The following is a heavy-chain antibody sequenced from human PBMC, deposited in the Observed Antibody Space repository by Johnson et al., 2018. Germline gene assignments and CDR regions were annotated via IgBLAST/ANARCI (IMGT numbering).Heavy chain of an antibody. Sequence: VQLVESGGGLVQPGRSLRLSCAASGFTFDDYAMHWVRQAPGKGLEWVSGISWNSGTIAYAASVKGRFTLSRDNAKKSLYLQMNSLRAEDTASYYCAKDKVTGGTYSEPRGSYYYYYYMDVWGKGTTVTVSS. CDR2: ISWNSGTI. J-gene: IGHJ6*03. CDR1: GFTFDDYA. D-gene: IGHD1-26*01. V-gene: IGHV3-9*01. CDR3: AKDKVTGGTYSEPRGSYYYYYYMDV.